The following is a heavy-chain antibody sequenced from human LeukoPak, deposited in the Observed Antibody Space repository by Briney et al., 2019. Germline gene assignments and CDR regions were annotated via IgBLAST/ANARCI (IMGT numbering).Heavy chain of an antibody. J-gene: IGHJ4*02. CDR1: GGSISTSSYY. D-gene: IGHD3-22*01. CDR3: ARGLSYDSSGSYFAY. V-gene: IGHV4-39*01. CDR2: IFYSGST. Sequence: SETLSLTCTVSGGSISTSSYYWGWVRQPPGKGLEWIGNIFYSGSTYYNPSLKSRVTISVDTSKNQFSLKLSSVTAADTAVYYCARGLSYDSSGSYFAYWGQGTLVTVSS.